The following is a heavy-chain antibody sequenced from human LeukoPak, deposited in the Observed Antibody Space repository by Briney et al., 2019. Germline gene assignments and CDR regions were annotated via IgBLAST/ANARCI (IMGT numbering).Heavy chain of an antibody. CDR3: ARGTRWLQPCYFDY. V-gene: IGHV1-2*02. J-gene: IGHJ4*02. CDR2: INPNSGGT. Sequence: ASVTVSFKASGYTFTVYYMHWVRQAPGQGLEWMGWINPNSGGTNYAQKFQGRVTMTRDTSISTAYMELSRLRSDDTAAYYCARGTRWLQPCYFDYWGQGTLVTVSS. D-gene: IGHD5-24*01. CDR1: GYTFTVYY.